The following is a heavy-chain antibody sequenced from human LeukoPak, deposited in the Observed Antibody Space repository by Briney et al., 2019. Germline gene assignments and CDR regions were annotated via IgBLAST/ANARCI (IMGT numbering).Heavy chain of an antibody. CDR3: ARLSGGDWFDP. D-gene: IGHD3-16*02. J-gene: IGHJ5*02. V-gene: IGHV1-18*01. CDR2: ISTYNGNT. Sequence: ASVKVSCKASGYTFTSYGISWVRQAPGQGLEWMGWISTYNGNTNHAQILQGRVTMTTDTSTSTAYMELSSLRSEDTAVYYCARLSGGDWFDPWGQGTLVTVSS. CDR1: GYTFTSYG.